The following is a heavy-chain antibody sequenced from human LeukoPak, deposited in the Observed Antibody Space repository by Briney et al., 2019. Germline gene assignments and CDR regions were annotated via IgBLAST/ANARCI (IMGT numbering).Heavy chain of an antibody. CDR3: AREGSDWNYDN. Sequence: GSLRLSCAASGFTFSSYSMNWVRQAPGKGLEWVSYISSSSSTIYYADSVKGRFTISRDNAKNSLYLQMNSLRAEDTAVYYCAREGSDWNYDNWGQGTLVTVSS. CDR2: ISSSSSTI. CDR1: GFTFSSYS. V-gene: IGHV3-48*01. J-gene: IGHJ4*02. D-gene: IGHD1-7*01.